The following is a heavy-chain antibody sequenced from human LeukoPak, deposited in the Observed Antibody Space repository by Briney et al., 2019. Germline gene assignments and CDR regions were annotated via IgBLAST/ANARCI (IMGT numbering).Heavy chain of an antibody. CDR1: GGTFSSYA. CDR3: ARDSTSWAYCGGDCYRGRAFDI. J-gene: IGHJ3*02. D-gene: IGHD2-21*02. Sequence: SVKVSCKASGGTFSSYAISWVRQAPGQGLEWMGGIIPIFGTANYAQKFQGRVTITADESTSTAYMELSSLRSEDTAVYYCARDSTSWAYCGGDCYRGRAFDIWGQGTMVTVSS. CDR2: IIPIFGTA. V-gene: IGHV1-69*01.